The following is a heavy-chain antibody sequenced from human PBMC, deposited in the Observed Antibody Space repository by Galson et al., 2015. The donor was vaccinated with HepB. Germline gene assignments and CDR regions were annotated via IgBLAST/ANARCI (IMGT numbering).Heavy chain of an antibody. D-gene: IGHD5-24*01. V-gene: IGHV3-9*01. CDR2: ISWNSGSI. J-gene: IGHJ4*02. CDR3: TKGGYKYDSDSYFYFHM. CDR1: GFTFDDYA. Sequence: SLRLSCAASGFTFDDYAMQWIRQAPGKGLEWVSGISWNSGSIGYADSVKGRFTISRDNAKNSLYLHMTNLRPEDTASYYCTKGGYKYDSDSYFYFHMWGQGTLVIVSS.